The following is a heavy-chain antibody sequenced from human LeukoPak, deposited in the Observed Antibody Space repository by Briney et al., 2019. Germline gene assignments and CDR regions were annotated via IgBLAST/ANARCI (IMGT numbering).Heavy chain of an antibody. CDR3: ARSYGSGSLDAFDI. D-gene: IGHD3-10*01. V-gene: IGHV3-33*01. Sequence: GGSLRLSCAASGFTFSSYGMHWVRQAPGKGLEWVAVIWYDGSNKYYADSVKGRFTISRDNSKNTLYLQMNSLRAEDTAVYYCARSYGSGSLDAFDIWGQGTMVTVSS. CDR1: GFTFSSYG. CDR2: IWYDGSNK. J-gene: IGHJ3*02.